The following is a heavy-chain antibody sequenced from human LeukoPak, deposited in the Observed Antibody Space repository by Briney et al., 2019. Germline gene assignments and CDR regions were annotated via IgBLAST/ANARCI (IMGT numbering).Heavy chain of an antibody. CDR3: ARNYGGNSAG. CDR1: GFTFSSSW. V-gene: IGHV3-7*04. CDR2: IKQDGSEK. J-gene: IGHJ4*02. D-gene: IGHD4-23*01. Sequence: PGGSLRLSCAASGFTFSSSWMSWVRLAPGKGLEWVANIKQDGSEKYYVDSVKGRFTISRDNAKNSLYLQMNGLRDEDTAVYYCARNYGGNSAGWGQGTLVTVSS.